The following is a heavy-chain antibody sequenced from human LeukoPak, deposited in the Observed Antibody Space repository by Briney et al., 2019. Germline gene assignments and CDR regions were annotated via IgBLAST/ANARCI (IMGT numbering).Heavy chain of an antibody. Sequence: PGGSLRLSCAASGFTFSTYSLNWVRQAPGKGLEWVSHISGGSSAIFYADSVKGRFTISRDNAKNSLYMQMNSLRDEDAGVYYCAREPRYCGGDCGAFDIWGQGTTVTVSS. CDR3: AREPRYCGGDCGAFDI. J-gene: IGHJ3*02. CDR2: ISGGSSAI. V-gene: IGHV3-48*02. CDR1: GFTFSTYS. D-gene: IGHD2-21*02.